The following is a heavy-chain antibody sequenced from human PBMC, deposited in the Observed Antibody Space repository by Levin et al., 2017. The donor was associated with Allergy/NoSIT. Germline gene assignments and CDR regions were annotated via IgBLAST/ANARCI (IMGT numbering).Heavy chain of an antibody. Sequence: PGGSLRLSRGVFGFTFSDPYMDWVRQAPGKGLEWVGRMKHKVEKYATEYAASVKGRFTISRDESKNELYLQMNSLKTEDTAVYYCCRSRDGPDSHMDVWGKGTPVTVSS. CDR3: CRSRDGPDSHMDV. J-gene: IGHJ6*03. D-gene: IGHD5-24*01. CDR1: GFTFSDPY. V-gene: IGHV3-72*01. CDR2: MKHKVEKYAT.